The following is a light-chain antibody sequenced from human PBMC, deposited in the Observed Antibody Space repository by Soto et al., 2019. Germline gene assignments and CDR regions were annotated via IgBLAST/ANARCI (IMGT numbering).Light chain of an antibody. Sequence: DVQMTQSPSSLSASVGDRVTISCRASQSIGTSLNWFQQKPGEAPKFLIYGASSLQSGVPSRFSGSGSGTDFTLTISSVQPEDFATYYCQQYDSFSVTFGQGTRLEIK. J-gene: IGKJ5*01. V-gene: IGKV1-39*01. CDR1: QSIGTS. CDR2: GAS. CDR3: QQYDSFSVT.